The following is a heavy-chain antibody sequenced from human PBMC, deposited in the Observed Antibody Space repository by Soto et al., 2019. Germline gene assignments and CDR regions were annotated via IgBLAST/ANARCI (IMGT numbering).Heavy chain of an antibody. J-gene: IGHJ4*02. Sequence: SGPTLVNPTQTLTLTCTFSGFSLSTVGVSVGWIRQPPGKALEWLALIYWDDDKRYSPSLKSRLTITKDTSKNEVVLTMTNMDPVDSATYYCPHGIDVFDYWGQGTLVTVSS. V-gene: IGHV2-5*02. CDR3: PHGIDVFDY. CDR2: IYWDDDK. CDR1: GFSLSTVGVS.